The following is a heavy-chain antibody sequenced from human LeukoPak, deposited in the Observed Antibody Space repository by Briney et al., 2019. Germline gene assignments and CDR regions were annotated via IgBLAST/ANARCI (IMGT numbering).Heavy chain of an antibody. Sequence: PGGSLRLSCAASGFPFSSYWMHWVPQAPGKGLVWVSRIKSDGSSTSYADSMNGRFKVTRHTAKKTLYLQMNSLRDKDTAVYYCAMSENADNWLPYFDDWGQGTLVTVSS. CDR1: GFPFSSYW. J-gene: IGHJ4*02. CDR2: IKSDGSST. V-gene: IGHV3-74*01. D-gene: IGHD1-1*01. CDR3: AMSENADNWLPYFDD.